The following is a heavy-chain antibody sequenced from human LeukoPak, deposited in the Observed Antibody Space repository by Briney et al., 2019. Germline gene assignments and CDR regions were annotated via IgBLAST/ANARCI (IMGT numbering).Heavy chain of an antibody. D-gene: IGHD6-13*01. V-gene: IGHV1-46*01. CDR2: INPSGGST. CDR1: GYTFTSYY. J-gene: IGHJ2*01. CDR3: ARAGIAAAGTLTGPYSYFDL. Sequence: ASVKVSCKASGYTFTSYYMHWVRQAPGQGLEWMGIINPSGGSTSYAQKFQGRVTMARDTSTSTVYMELSSLRSEDTAVYYCARAGIAAAGTLTGPYSYFDLWGRGTLVTVSS.